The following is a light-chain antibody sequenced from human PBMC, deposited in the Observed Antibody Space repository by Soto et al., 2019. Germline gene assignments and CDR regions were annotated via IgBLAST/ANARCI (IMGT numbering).Light chain of an antibody. CDR2: DTS. CDR3: QQYENLPPT. V-gene: IGKV1-33*01. J-gene: IGKJ4*01. CDR1: QDINNF. Sequence: DIRMTQSPSSLSASVGDRITITCQASQDINNFLNWYQQKPGKAPRLLIYDTSNVEGVVPSRFSGTGSGTDFTFTISSLQPEDIATYYCQQYENLPPTFGGGTKVQIK.